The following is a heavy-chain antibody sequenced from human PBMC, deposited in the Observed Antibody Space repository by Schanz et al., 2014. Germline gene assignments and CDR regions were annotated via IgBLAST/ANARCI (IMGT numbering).Heavy chain of an antibody. CDR3: ARDQSPYTNSSDVRYFDY. D-gene: IGHD6-6*01. Sequence: QVQLVQSGTQVKKPGASVKVSCTASGYTFTSYDINWVRQAPGQGLEWMGWISAYNGHTDYAQKRQGRVTMTADTSTSTAYMDLRRLRSDDTAVYYCARDQSPYTNSSDVRYFDYWGQGSLVTVSS. J-gene: IGHJ4*02. V-gene: IGHV1-18*01. CDR1: GYTFTSYD. CDR2: ISAYNGHT.